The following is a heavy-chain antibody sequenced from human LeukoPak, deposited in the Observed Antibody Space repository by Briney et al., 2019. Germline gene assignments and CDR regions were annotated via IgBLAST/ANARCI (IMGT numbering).Heavy chain of an antibody. CDR2: VSYSGST. Sequence: PSETLSLTCTVSSGSMTGNHWNWIRQPPGKGLEWIGYVSYSGSTEYNPSLKSRVSIAVDTSKNQFSLKLSSVTAAEMTVYYCTIYGSGIPFWGQGPLVTVSS. J-gene: IGHJ4*02. CDR3: TIYGSGIPF. V-gene: IGHV4-59*08. CDR1: SGSMTGNH. D-gene: IGHD3-10*01.